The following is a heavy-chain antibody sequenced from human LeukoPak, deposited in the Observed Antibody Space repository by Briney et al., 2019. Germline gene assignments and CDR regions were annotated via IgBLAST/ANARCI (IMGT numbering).Heavy chain of an antibody. CDR2: VSWNSGYI. V-gene: IGHV3-9*01. CDR1: GFSFDDYG. J-gene: IGHJ4*02. CDR3: TKDVGGSYFSFPGGFFDY. Sequence: PGGSLRLSCAASGFSFDDYGMHWVRQVPGQGLEWVAGVSWNSGYIGHADSVKGRFTTSRDNAKNSLYLQMNSLRPDDTALYYCTKDVGGSYFSFPGGFFDYWGQGTLVTVSS. D-gene: IGHD1-26*01.